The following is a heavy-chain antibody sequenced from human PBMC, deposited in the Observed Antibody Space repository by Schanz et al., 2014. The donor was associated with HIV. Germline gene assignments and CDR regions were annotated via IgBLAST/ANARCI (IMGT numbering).Heavy chain of an antibody. CDR2: ISPGGGAT. CDR3: ARGHTILAY. Sequence: QVQLVESGGDLVKPGGSLRLSCAASGLSFTDYYMTWIRQAPGKGLEWVAYISPGGGATSYADSVRGRFTISRDNAKNSLYLQMNSLRAEDTAIYYCARGHTILAYWGQGTLVTVSS. V-gene: IGHV3-11*01. D-gene: IGHD3-9*01. J-gene: IGHJ4*02. CDR1: GLSFTDYY.